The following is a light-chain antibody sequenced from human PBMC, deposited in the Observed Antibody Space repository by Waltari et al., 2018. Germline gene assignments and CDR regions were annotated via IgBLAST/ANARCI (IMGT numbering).Light chain of an antibody. J-gene: IGLJ2*01. CDR3: AAWDDSLNGPV. CDR1: SSNIGSNT. CDR2: SNN. V-gene: IGLV1-44*01. Sequence: QSVLTQPPSASGTPGQRVTISCSGRSSNIGSNTLNWYQQLPGTAPKRLIYSNNQRPSGVPDRFSGSKSGTSASLAISGLQSEDEADYYCAAWDDSLNGPVFGGGTKLTVL.